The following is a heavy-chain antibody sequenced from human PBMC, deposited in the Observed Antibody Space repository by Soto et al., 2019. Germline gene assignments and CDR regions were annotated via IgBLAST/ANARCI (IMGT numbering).Heavy chain of an antibody. D-gene: IGHD6-6*01. CDR2: IIPMFGTL. J-gene: IGHJ3*02. Sequence: ASVKVSCKASGGTFSSYTISWVRQAPGQGLEWLGGIIPMFGTLYYAQKFQGRLTIAADSSTSTAYMELSTLRSDDTAVYYCARKVASSDDAFDIWGQGTMVTVS. V-gene: IGHV1-69*06. CDR3: ARKVASSDDAFDI. CDR1: GGTFSSYT.